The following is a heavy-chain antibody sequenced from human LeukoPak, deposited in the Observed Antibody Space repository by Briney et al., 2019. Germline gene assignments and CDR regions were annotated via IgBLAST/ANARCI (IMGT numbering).Heavy chain of an antibody. Sequence: HAGGSLRLSCAASGFTFSSYAMSWVRQAPGKGLEWVSSISGSGHSTYYADPVKGRLTISRDNSKNTLYLQMNSLRAEDTAVFYCAIHYYDSSGHLDSWGQGTLVTVSS. J-gene: IGHJ4*02. CDR1: GFTFSSYA. V-gene: IGHV3-23*01. CDR2: ISGSGHST. D-gene: IGHD3-22*01. CDR3: AIHYYDSSGHLDS.